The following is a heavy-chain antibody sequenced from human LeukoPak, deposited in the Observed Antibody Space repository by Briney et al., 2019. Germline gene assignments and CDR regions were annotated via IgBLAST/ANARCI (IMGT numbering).Heavy chain of an antibody. Sequence: SQTLSLTCNVSGDSISSGRDYWSWIRQPAGKGLEWIGRIYTSGSTNYNPSLKSRVTISVDTSKNQFSLKLTSVTAADTAVYYCARESLGPPYYFDYWGQGTLVTVSS. CDR1: GDSISSGRDY. D-gene: IGHD1-26*01. J-gene: IGHJ4*02. V-gene: IGHV4-61*02. CDR2: IYTSGST. CDR3: ARESLGPPYYFDY.